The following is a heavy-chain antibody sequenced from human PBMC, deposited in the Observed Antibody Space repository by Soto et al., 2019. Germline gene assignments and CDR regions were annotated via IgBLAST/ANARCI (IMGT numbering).Heavy chain of an antibody. Sequence: QVQLQESGPGLVMPSETLSLTCTVSGDAMSSNYWSWIRQPPGKGLEWMGYVYYAGATSYNPSLKSLVTISGETSKNQFSLKLSSVTAADTAVYYCARAMGDWGTYYYYYGMDVWGQGTTVTVSS. CDR3: ARAMGDWGTYYYYYGMDV. CDR2: VYYAGAT. CDR1: GDAMSSNY. J-gene: IGHJ6*02. V-gene: IGHV4-59*01. D-gene: IGHD3-16*01.